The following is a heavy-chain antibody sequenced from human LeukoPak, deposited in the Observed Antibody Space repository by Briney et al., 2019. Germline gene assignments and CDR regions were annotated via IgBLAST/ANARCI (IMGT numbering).Heavy chain of an antibody. CDR2: ISAYNGNT. D-gene: IGHD6-6*01. Sequence: GASVKVSCKASGYTFTSYGISWVRQAPGQGLEWMGWISAYNGNTNYAQKLQGRVTMTTDTSTSTAYMELRSLRSDDTAVYYCARDRRPYSSSSGGSFDYWGQGTLVTVSS. J-gene: IGHJ4*02. CDR3: ARDRRPYSSSSGGSFDY. V-gene: IGHV1-18*01. CDR1: GYTFTSYG.